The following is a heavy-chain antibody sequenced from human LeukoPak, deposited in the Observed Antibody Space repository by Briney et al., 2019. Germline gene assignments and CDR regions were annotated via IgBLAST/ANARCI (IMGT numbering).Heavy chain of an antibody. CDR1: GFTFSSSA. CDR3: AKQLGYCSDGSCYFPY. CDR2: ISNNGGYT. D-gene: IGHD2-15*01. V-gene: IGHV3-23*01. J-gene: IGHJ4*02. Sequence: GGSLRLSYAASGFTFSSSAMCWVRQAPGKGLEWVSAISNNGGYTYYADSVQGRVTISRDNSKSTLCLQMNSLRAEDTAVYYCAKQLGYCSDGSCYFPYWGQGTLVTVSS.